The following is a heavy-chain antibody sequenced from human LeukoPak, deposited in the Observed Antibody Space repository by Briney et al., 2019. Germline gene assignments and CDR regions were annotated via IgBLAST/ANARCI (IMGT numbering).Heavy chain of an antibody. V-gene: IGHV1-18*01. CDR3: ARIGYSSSWYSKAGWFDP. CDR1: GYTFTSYG. J-gene: IGHJ5*02. D-gene: IGHD6-13*01. CDR2: ISAYNGNT. Sequence: ASVKVSCKASGYTFTSYGISWVRQAPGQGLEWMGWISAYNGNTNYAQKLQGRVTMTTDTSTSTAYMELRSLRSDDTAVYYCARIGYSSSWYSKAGWFDPWGQGTLGTVSS.